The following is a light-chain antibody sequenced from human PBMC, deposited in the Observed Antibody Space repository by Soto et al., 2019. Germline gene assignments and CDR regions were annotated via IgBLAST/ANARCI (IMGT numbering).Light chain of an antibody. CDR2: GAS. J-gene: IGKJ1*01. Sequence: VLTQSPDTLSLPPGERATLSCRAGQSISGTFLNWYQQKPGQAPRLLIEGASNRATGTPDRFSGSGSGTYFTLTISRLEPEDFAVHYCQQYGSSGTFGQGTKVDIK. CDR3: QQYGSSGT. CDR1: QSISGTF. V-gene: IGKV3-20*01.